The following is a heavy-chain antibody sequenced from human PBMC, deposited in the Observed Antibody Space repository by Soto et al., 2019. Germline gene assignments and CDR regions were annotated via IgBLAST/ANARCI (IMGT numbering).Heavy chain of an antibody. CDR2: IYSGGST. D-gene: IGHD3-22*01. CDR3: ARATMIGLLSS. J-gene: IGHJ5*02. Sequence: GGSLRLSCAASGFTFSSYGMNWVRQAPGKGLEWVSVIYSGGSTYYADSVKGRFTISRDNSENTLYLQMNSLRAEDTAIYYCARATMIGLLSSWGQGTLVTVSS. V-gene: IGHV3-66*01. CDR1: GFTFSSYG.